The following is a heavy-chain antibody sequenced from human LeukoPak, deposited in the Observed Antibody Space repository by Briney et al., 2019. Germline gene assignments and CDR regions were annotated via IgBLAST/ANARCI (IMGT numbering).Heavy chain of an antibody. V-gene: IGHV1-2*02. CDR2: INPDSGGT. Sequence: ASVKVSCKASGYTFTGYYMHWVRQAPGQGLEWMGWINPDSGGTNYAQKFQGRVTMTRDTSISTAYMELSRLRSDDTAVYYCARGGVVKGVDAFDIWGQGTMVTVSS. D-gene: IGHD2-8*02. CDR3: ARGGVVKGVDAFDI. J-gene: IGHJ3*02. CDR1: GYTFTGYY.